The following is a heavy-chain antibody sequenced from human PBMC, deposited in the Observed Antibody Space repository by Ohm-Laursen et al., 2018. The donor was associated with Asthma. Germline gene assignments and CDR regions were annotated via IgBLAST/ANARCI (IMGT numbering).Heavy chain of an antibody. V-gene: IGHV7-4-1*02. Sequence: ASVKVSCKASGYSFTDYGVSWVRQAPGQGLEWMGWINTNTGNPTYAQGFTGRFVFSLDTSVSTAYLQISSLKAEDTAVYYCARDPNNCSGGSCYYWFWFDPWGQGTLVTVSS. J-gene: IGHJ5*02. D-gene: IGHD2-15*01. CDR3: ARDPNNCSGGSCYYWFWFDP. CDR1: GYSFTDYG. CDR2: INTNTGNP.